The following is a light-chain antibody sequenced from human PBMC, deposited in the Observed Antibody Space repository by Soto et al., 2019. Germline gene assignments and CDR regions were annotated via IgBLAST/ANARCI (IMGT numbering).Light chain of an antibody. CDR1: SSDVGGYNF. CDR3: SSYTGSSTVV. J-gene: IGLJ2*01. Sequence: QSVLTQPASVSGSPGQSITISCTGTSSDVGGYNFVSWYQQHPGKAPKLMIYDVSNRPSGVSNRFSGSKSCSTASLTISRHQAEDEAYYYCSSYTGSSTVVFGGGTKLTVL. CDR2: DVS. V-gene: IGLV2-14*01.